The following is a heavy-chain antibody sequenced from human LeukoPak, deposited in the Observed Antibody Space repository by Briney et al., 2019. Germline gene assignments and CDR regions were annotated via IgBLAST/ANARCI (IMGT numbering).Heavy chain of an antibody. CDR3: ARGDSGSYRRSFAY. J-gene: IGHJ4*02. V-gene: IGHV4-61*01. D-gene: IGHD1-26*01. CDR1: GGSLSSGSYY. CDR2: IYDSGST. Sequence: SETLSLTCTVSGGSLSSGSYYGNWIRQPPGKGLEWIGYIYDSGSTNYSPSLKNRVTMSVDTSKNQFSLKLSSVTAADTAVYYCARGDSGSYRRSFAYWGQGTLVTVSS.